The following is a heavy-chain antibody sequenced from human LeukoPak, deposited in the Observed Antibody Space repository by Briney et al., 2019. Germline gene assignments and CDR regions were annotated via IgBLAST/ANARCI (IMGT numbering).Heavy chain of an antibody. CDR1: GFTFSSYA. V-gene: IGHV3-30*04. Sequence: GGSLRLSCAASGFTFSSYAMHWVRQAPGKGLEWVAVISYDGSNKYYADSVKGRFTISRDNSKNTLYLQMNSLRAEDTAVYYCARDMVGGSYYAPLDYWGQGTLVTVSS. D-gene: IGHD1-26*01. J-gene: IGHJ4*02. CDR3: ARDMVGGSYYAPLDY. CDR2: ISYDGSNK.